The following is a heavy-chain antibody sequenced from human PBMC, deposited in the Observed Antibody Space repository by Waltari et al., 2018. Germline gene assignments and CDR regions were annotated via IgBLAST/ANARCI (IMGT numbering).Heavy chain of an antibody. D-gene: IGHD6-19*01. J-gene: IGHJ4*02. CDR3: ARDTPSGNYFDY. CDR1: GGTFSSSA. CDR2: IIPIFGTA. V-gene: IGHV1-69*05. Sequence: QVQLVQSGAEVKKHGSSVKVSCKASGGTFSSSATSWVRQAPGQGLEWMGGIIPIFGTANYAQKFQGRVTITTDESTSTAYMELSSLRSEDTAVYYCARDTPSGNYFDYWGQGTLVTVSS.